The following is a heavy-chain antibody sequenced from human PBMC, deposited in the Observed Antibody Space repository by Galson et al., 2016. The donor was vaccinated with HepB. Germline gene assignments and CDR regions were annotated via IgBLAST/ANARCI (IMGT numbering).Heavy chain of an antibody. CDR1: GFTFTDAW. Sequence: SLRLSCAASGFTFTDAWMTWVRQAPGKGLEWVGRIKSKTDAGTTDYAAPVKGRFTISRDNSKKTLYLQMNSLRAEDTAVYYCAKDGRIYCSSASCHDHFHYWGQGTLVTVSS. D-gene: IGHD2-2*01. CDR2: IKSKTDAGTT. CDR3: AKDGRIYCSSASCHDHFHY. J-gene: IGHJ4*02. V-gene: IGHV3-15*01.